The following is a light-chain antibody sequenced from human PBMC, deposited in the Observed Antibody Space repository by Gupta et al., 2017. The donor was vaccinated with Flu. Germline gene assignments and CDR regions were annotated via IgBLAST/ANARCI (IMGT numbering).Light chain of an antibody. V-gene: IGKV4-1*01. J-gene: IGKJ2*01. Sequence: DIVMTQSPDSLAVSLGERASINCKTSQSVLYSSINKNYLAWYQQKAGQPPKLLIYWASTRESGVPDRFSGSGSGTDFTLTISSLQAEDVAVYYCQQDDNTHYIFGQGTKMEIK. CDR3: QQDDNTHYI. CDR1: QSVLYSSINKNY. CDR2: WAS.